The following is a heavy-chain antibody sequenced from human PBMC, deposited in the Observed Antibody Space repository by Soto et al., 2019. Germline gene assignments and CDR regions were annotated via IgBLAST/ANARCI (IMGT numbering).Heavy chain of an antibody. CDR2: ISSSSSYI. CDR3: ASEVDTAMVRPTDY. CDR1: GFTFSSYS. Sequence: GSLRLSCAASGFTFSSYSMNWVRQAPGKGLEWVSSISSSSSYIYYADSVKGRFTISRDNAKNSLYLQMNSLRAEDTAVYYCASEVDTAMVRPTDYWGQGTLVTVSS. D-gene: IGHD5-18*01. V-gene: IGHV3-21*01. J-gene: IGHJ4*02.